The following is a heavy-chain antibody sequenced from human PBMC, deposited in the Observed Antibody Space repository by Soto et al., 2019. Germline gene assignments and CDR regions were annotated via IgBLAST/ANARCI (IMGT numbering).Heavy chain of an antibody. CDR1: GFSLSTSGVG. J-gene: IGHJ5*02. V-gene: IGHV2-5*02. CDR2: IYWDHDK. D-gene: IGHD4-17*01. Sequence: QITLKESGPTLVKPTQTLTLTCTFSGFSLSTSGVGVGWIRQPPGKALEWLALIYWDHDKRYSPSLKSRLTITKDTSKNQVVLTMTNMDPVDTATYYCAHSVDYGDYGNWFDPWGQGTLVTDTS. CDR3: AHSVDYGDYGNWFDP.